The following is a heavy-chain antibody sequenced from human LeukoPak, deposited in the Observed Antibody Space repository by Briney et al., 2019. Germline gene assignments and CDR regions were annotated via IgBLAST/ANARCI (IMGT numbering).Heavy chain of an antibody. CDR3: ARRSRGNSDY. CDR2: ISAYNGNT. V-gene: IGHV1-18*01. D-gene: IGHD4-23*01. Sequence: ASVKVSCRASGGTFSSYAISWVRQAPGQGLEWMGWISAYNGNTNYAQKLQGRVTMTTDTSTSTAYMELRSLRSDDTAVYYCARRSRGNSDYWGQGTLVTVSS. CDR1: GGTFSSYA. J-gene: IGHJ4*02.